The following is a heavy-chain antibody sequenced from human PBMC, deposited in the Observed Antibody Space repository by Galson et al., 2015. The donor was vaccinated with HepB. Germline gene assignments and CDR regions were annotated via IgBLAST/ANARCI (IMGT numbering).Heavy chain of an antibody. Sequence: SVKVSCKASGGTFSSYAISWVRQAPGQGLEWMGGIIPIFGTANYAQKFQGRVTITADESTSTAYMELSSLRSEDTAVYYCARGGRTVTTFRNPRYYFDYWGQGTLVTVSS. CDR1: GGTFSSYA. CDR3: ARGGRTVTTFRNPRYYFDY. J-gene: IGHJ4*02. V-gene: IGHV1-69*13. D-gene: IGHD4-17*01. CDR2: IIPIFGTA.